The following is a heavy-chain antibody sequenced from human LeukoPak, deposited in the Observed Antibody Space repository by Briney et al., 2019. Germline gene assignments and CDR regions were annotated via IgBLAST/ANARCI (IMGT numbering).Heavy chain of an antibody. Sequence: SETLSLTCTVSGGSISSSSYYWGWIRQPPGKGLEWIGSIYYSGNTYYNPSLKSRVTISVDTSKNQFSLKLSSVTAADTAVYYCAREKKGVYHMDVGEKGPTVT. CDR1: GGSISSSSYY. V-gene: IGHV4-39*07. J-gene: IGHJ6*03. CDR3: AREKKGVYHMDV. CDR2: IYYSGNT. D-gene: IGHD3-16*01.